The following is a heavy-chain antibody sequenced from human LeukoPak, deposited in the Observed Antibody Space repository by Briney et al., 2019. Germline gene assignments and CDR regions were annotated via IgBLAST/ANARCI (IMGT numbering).Heavy chain of an antibody. J-gene: IGHJ4*02. Sequence: PGGSLRLSCAASGFTFNSYVMNWVRQAPGKGLEWVSAISDSGDSTYYADSVKGRFTISRDNSKNTLYLHVNSLRAEDTALYYCAKDTSKGKYCAGRVCSPFDFWGQGTLVTVSS. D-gene: IGHD2-8*02. CDR1: GFTFNSYV. V-gene: IGHV3-23*01. CDR3: AKDTSKGKYCAGRVCSPFDF. CDR2: ISDSGDST.